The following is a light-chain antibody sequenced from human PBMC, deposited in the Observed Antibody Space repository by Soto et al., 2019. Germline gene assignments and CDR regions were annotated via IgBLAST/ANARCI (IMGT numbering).Light chain of an antibody. V-gene: IGLV1-44*01. CDR1: TSNIGSNT. CDR3: AVWDDSLNAWV. J-gene: IGLJ3*02. Sequence: QSVLTQPPSVSAAPGQKVTISCSGSTSNIGSNTVNWYQQLPGTAPKLLVYSNDQRPSGVPDRFSASKSGTSAFLAISGLQSEDEADYDCAVWDDSLNAWVFGGGTKLTVL. CDR2: SND.